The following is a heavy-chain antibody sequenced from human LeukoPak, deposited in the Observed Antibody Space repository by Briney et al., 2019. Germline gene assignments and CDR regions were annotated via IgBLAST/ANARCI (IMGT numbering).Heavy chain of an antibody. Sequence: VASVKVSCKASGGTFSSYAISWERQAPGQGLEWMGGIIPSFGTANYAQKFQGRVTITADESTSTAYMELSSLRSEDTAVYYCARTVVVTAIPYYYYYMDVWGKGTTVTISS. D-gene: IGHD2-21*02. CDR3: ARTVVVTAIPYYYYYMDV. V-gene: IGHV1-69*13. CDR1: GGTFSSYA. J-gene: IGHJ6*03. CDR2: IIPSFGTA.